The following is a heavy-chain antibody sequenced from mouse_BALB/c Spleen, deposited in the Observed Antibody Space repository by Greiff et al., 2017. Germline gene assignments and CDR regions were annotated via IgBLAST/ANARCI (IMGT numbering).Heavy chain of an antibody. CDR1: GYSITSDYA. V-gene: IGHV3-2*02. Sequence: EVQLQQSGPGLVKPSQSLSLTCTVTGYSITSDYAWNWIRQFPGNKLEWMGYISYSGSTSYNPSLKSRISITRDTSKNQFFLQLNSVTTEDTATYYCARWGYDGYLYWYFDVWGAGTTVTVSS. CDR3: ARWGYDGYLYWYFDV. J-gene: IGHJ1*01. CDR2: ISYSGST. D-gene: IGHD2-3*01.